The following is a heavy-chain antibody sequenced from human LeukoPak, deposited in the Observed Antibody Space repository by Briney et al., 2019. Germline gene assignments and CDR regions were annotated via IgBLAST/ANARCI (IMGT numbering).Heavy chain of an antibody. CDR1: GGSISSSSYY. CDR2: IYYSGST. CDR3: ATTDYYDSSGPLLFDY. D-gene: IGHD3-22*01. V-gene: IGHV4-39*07. J-gene: IGHJ4*02. Sequence: SETLSLTCTVSGGSISSSSYYWGWIRQPPGKGLEWIGSIYYSGSTYYNPSLKSRVTISVDTSKNQFSLKLSSVTAADTAVYYCATTDYYDSSGPLLFDYWGQGTLVTVSS.